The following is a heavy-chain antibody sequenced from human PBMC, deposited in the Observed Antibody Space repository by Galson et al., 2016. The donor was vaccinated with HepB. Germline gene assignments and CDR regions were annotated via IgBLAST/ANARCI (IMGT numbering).Heavy chain of an antibody. CDR1: GYTFTDYG. D-gene: IGHD6-25*01. CDR2: ISTNNGYA. J-gene: IGHJ5*02. V-gene: IGHV1-18*01. Sequence: SVKVSCTASGYTFTDYGISWVRQAPGQGLEWMGWISTNNGYAIYARKLQGRVTMTTDTSTTTVFMELRTLTSDDTAVYYCARNISGWTALFDPWGQGTLVTVSS. CDR3: ARNISGWTALFDP.